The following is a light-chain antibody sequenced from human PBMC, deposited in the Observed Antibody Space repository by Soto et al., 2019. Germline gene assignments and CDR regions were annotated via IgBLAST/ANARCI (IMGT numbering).Light chain of an antibody. J-gene: IGKJ5*01. V-gene: IGKV3-20*01. Sequence: EIVLTQSPATLYLSPRERATLSCRASQSVSSNLAWYQQKPGQAPRLLIFGASSRATGIPDRFSGSGSGTDFTLTIRRLEPEDLAVYYCQQCGTSPPITFGKGKRLEIK. CDR1: QSVSSN. CDR3: QQCGTSPPIT. CDR2: GAS.